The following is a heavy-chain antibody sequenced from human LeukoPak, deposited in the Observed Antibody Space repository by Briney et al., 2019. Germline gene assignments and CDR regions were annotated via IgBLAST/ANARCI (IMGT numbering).Heavy chain of an antibody. J-gene: IGHJ6*03. Sequence: GESLEISCKGSGYSFTSYWIGWVRQMPGKGLEWMGIIYPGDSDTRYSPSFQGQVTISADKSISTAYLQWSSLKASDTAMYYCARRMIVTTSDYYYYYMDVWGKGTTVTVSS. V-gene: IGHV5-51*01. CDR1: GYSFTSYW. D-gene: IGHD3-22*01. CDR3: ARRMIVTTSDYYYYYMDV. CDR2: IYPGDSDT.